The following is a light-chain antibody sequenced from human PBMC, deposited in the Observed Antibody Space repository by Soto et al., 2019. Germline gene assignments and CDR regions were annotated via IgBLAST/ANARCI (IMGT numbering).Light chain of an antibody. CDR2: DAF. CDR3: QHYNSYSWT. CDR1: QSINSW. Sequence: DIQMTQSPSTLSASVGDRVTITCRASQSINSWMAWYQQKPGRAPKLLIYDAFSLESGVPSRFSGSRSGTEFTLTISSLQPDDFATYYCQHYNSYSWTFGQGTKV. V-gene: IGKV1-5*01. J-gene: IGKJ1*01.